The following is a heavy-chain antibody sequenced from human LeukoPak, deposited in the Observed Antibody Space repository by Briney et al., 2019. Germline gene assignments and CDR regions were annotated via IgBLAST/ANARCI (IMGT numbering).Heavy chain of an antibody. Sequence: SETLSLTCTVSGGSISSGGYSWSWIRQPPGKGLDWIGYIYHSGSTYYNPSLKSRVTISVDRSKNQFSLKLSSVTAADTAVYYCARVPLWFGESNGAFDIWGQGTMVTVSS. CDR3: ARVPLWFGESNGAFDI. V-gene: IGHV4-30-2*01. CDR1: GGSISSGGYS. D-gene: IGHD3-10*01. CDR2: IYHSGST. J-gene: IGHJ3*02.